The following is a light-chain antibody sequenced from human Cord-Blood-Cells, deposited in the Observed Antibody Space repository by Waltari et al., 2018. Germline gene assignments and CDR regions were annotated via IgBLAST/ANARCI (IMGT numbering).Light chain of an antibody. CDR3: QVWDSMSEHVV. V-gene: IGLV3-21*03. Sequence: SYVLTQPPSVSAAPGKTARITGGGNNIGSKSVPWYQQKQGQDPVLVVYDDIEPPSGIPERCSGSNSGNTATVTSRRVETGDEAGYYGQVWDSMSEHVVIGGGTKLTV. CDR2: DDI. CDR1: NIGSKS. J-gene: IGLJ2*01.